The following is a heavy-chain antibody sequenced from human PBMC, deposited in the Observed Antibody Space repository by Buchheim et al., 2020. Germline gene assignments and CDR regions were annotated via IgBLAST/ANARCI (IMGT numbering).Heavy chain of an antibody. CDR1: GFTFSSYA. CDR2: ISYDGSNK. J-gene: IGHJ6*02. CDR3: ASGIAVAGYTRYYYYGMDV. D-gene: IGHD6-19*01. V-gene: IGHV3-30-3*01. Sequence: QVQLVESGGGVVQPGRSLRLSCAASGFTFSSYAMHWVRQAPGKGLEWVAVISYDGSNKYYADSVKGRFTISRDNSKNTLYLQMNSLRAEDTAVYYCASGIAVAGYTRYYYYGMDVWGQGTT.